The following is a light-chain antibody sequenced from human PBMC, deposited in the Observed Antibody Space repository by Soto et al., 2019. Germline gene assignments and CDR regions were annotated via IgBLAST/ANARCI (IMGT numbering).Light chain of an antibody. CDR3: SSYTSSTAYV. J-gene: IGLJ1*01. Sequence: LTQPACVSGSPGQSITISCTGTSSDVGGYNYVSWYQLHPGKAPKLMVYEVSNRPSGVSNRFSGSKSGNTASLTISGLQAEDEADYYCSSYTSSTAYVFGTGTKVTVL. V-gene: IGLV2-14*01. CDR1: SSDVGGYNY. CDR2: EVS.